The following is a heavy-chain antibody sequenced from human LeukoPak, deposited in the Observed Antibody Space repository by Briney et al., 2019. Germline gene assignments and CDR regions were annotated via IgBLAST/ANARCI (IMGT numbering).Heavy chain of an antibody. CDR3: ARHVSPTSRCFDY. CDR1: GGSISSYY. J-gene: IGHJ4*02. CDR2: IYYSGST. Sequence: SETLSLTCTVSGGSISSYYWSWIRQPPGKGLEWIGYIYYSGSTNYNPSLKSRVTISVDTSKNQFSLKLSSVTAADTAVYYCARHVSPTSRCFDYWGQGTLVTVSS. V-gene: IGHV4-59*08. D-gene: IGHD2-8*01.